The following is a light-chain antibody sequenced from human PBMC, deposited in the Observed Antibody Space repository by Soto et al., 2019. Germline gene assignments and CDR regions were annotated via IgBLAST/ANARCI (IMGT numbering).Light chain of an antibody. CDR1: QSVSSSY. CDR2: GAS. J-gene: IGKJ1*01. Sequence: EIVLTQSPGTLSLSPGERATLSCRASQSVSSSYLAWYQQKPGQAPRLLIYGASSEATGIPDTFSGSGSGTAFILRISRLEREDLAVYYCQQYGSSRAFGQGTKVEIK. V-gene: IGKV3-20*01. CDR3: QQYGSSRA.